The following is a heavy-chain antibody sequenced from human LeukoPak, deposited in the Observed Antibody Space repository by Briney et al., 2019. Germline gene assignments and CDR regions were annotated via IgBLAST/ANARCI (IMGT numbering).Heavy chain of an antibody. CDR2: IWYDGSNK. Sequence: GRSLRLSCAASGFTFSSYGMHWVGQAPGKGLGGVAVIWYDGSNKYYADSVKGRFTISRDNSKNTLYLQMNSLRAEDTAVYYCARANGYNLFDYWGQGTLVTVSS. CDR1: GFTFSSYG. CDR3: ARANGYNLFDY. V-gene: IGHV3-33*01. J-gene: IGHJ4*02. D-gene: IGHD5-24*01.